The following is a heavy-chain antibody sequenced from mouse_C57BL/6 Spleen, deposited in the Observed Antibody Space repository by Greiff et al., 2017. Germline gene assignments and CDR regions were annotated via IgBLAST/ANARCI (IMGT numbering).Heavy chain of an antibody. CDR2: INPNNGGT. Sequence: EVQLQQSGPELVKPGASVKISCKASGYTFTDYYMNWVKQSHGKSLEWIGDINPNNGGTSYNQKFKGKATLTVDKSSSTAYMELRSLTSEDSVVYYCARWGTTVVDYWGQGTTLTVSS. J-gene: IGHJ2*01. D-gene: IGHD1-1*01. CDR1: GYTFTDYY. V-gene: IGHV1-26*01. CDR3: ARWGTTVVDY.